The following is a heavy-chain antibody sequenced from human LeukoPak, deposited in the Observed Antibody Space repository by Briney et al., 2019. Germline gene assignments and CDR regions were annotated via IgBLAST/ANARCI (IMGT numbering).Heavy chain of an antibody. V-gene: IGHV3-23*01. CDR1: GFTFSSYG. CDR2: ISGSGGST. CDR3: AKESGGHSSPGHFDY. J-gene: IGHJ4*02. Sequence: GGSLRLSCAASGFTFSSYGMSWVRQAPGKGLEWVSAISGSGGSTYYADSVKGRFTISRDNSKNTLYLQMNSLRAEDTAVYYCAKESGGHSSPGHFDYWGQGTLVTVSS. D-gene: IGHD6-13*01.